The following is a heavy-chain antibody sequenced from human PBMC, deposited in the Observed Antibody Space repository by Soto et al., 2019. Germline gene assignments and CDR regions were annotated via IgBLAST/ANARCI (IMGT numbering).Heavy chain of an antibody. CDR2: ISAYNGNT. CDR1: GYTFTSYG. J-gene: IGHJ4*02. V-gene: IGHV1-18*04. Sequence: ASVKVSCKASGYTFTSYGISWVRQAPGQGLEWMGWISAYNGNTNYAQKLQGRVTMTTDTSTSTAYMELRSLRSDDTAVYYCAREPRGYSGYDGGRFFDYWGQGTLVTVSS. CDR3: AREPRGYSGYDGGRFFDY. D-gene: IGHD5-12*01.